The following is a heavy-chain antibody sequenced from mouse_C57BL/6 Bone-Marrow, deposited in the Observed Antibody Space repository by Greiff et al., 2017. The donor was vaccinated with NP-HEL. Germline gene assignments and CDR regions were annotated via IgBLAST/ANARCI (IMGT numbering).Heavy chain of an antibody. Sequence: VQLQQSGPVLVKPGASVKMSCKASGYTFTDYYMNWVKQSHGKSLEWIGVINPYNGGTSYNQKFKGKATLTVDKSSSTAYMELNSLTSEDSAVYYCARLGYYGSSWYFDVWGTGTTVTVSS. V-gene: IGHV1-19*01. CDR2: INPYNGGT. CDR3: ARLGYYGSSWYFDV. CDR1: GYTFTDYY. D-gene: IGHD1-1*01. J-gene: IGHJ1*03.